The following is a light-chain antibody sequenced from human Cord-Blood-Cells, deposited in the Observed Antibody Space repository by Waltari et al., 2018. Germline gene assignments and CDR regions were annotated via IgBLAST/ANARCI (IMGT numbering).Light chain of an antibody. CDR2: EVS. J-gene: IGLJ1*01. Sequence: QSALTQPPSASGSPGQSVPLPCTGTSSDVGGYHYVSWYQQHPGNAPKLMIYEVSNRPSGVPDRFAGSKSGNTASLTVSGLQAEDEADYYCSSYAGSNNVFGTGTKVTVL. CDR1: SSDVGGYHY. CDR3: SSYAGSNNV. V-gene: IGLV2-8*01.